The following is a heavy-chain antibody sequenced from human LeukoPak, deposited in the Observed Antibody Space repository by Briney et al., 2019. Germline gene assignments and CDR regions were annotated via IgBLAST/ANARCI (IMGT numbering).Heavy chain of an antibody. CDR1: GGTFSSYA. J-gene: IGHJ4*02. Sequence: ASVKVSCKASGGTFSSYAISWVRQAPGQGLEWMGGIIPIFGTANYAQKFQGRVTITTDESTGTAYMELSSLRSEDTAVYYCARYCSSTSCGDFDYWGQGTLVTVSS. V-gene: IGHV1-69*05. CDR2: IIPIFGTA. CDR3: ARYCSSTSCGDFDY. D-gene: IGHD2-2*01.